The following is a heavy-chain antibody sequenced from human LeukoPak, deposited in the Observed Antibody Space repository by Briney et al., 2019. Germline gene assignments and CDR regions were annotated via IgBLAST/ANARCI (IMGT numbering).Heavy chain of an antibody. D-gene: IGHD3-3*01. V-gene: IGHV1-18*01. CDR1: GYTFTSYG. CDR2: ISAYNGNT. J-gene: IGHJ4*02. Sequence: ASVKVSCKASGYTFTSYGISWVRQAPGQGLEWMGWISAYNGNTNYAQKLQGRVTMTTDTSTSTAYMELRSLRSDDTAVYYCARASLLDDFWSGYYPEDYWGQGTLVTVSS. CDR3: ARASLLDDFWSGYYPEDY.